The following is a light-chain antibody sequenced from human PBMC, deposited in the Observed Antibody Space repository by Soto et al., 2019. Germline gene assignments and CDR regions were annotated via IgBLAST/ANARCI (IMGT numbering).Light chain of an antibody. V-gene: IGKV1-39*01. CDR1: QSISTY. Sequence: DIQMTQSPSSLSASVGDEVTITCRASQSISTYLNCYQQTSGKAPNLLFYATSILQSGLPLMFSGSGSGTDFIFTISNLQPDDVATYYCQQSQIPPFTFGPGTKV. J-gene: IGKJ3*01. CDR3: QQSQIPPFT. CDR2: ATS.